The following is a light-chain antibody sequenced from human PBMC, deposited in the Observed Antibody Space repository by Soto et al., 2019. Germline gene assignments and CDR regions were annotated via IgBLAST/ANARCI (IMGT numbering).Light chain of an antibody. CDR2: DNN. CDR3: GTWESYLSVAV. CDR1: GSNIGSNS. Sequence: QSVLTQPPSVSAAPGQTVTISCSGSGSNIGSNSVSWYQHVPGTAPKLLLYDNNKRPSGIPDRFFGSKSGTSATLGITGLQTADEADYYCGTWESYLSVAVFGAGTKLTVL. J-gene: IGLJ2*01. V-gene: IGLV1-51*01.